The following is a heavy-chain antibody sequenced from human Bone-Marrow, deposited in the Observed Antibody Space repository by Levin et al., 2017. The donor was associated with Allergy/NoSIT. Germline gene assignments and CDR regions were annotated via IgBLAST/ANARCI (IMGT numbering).Heavy chain of an antibody. CDR3: ARGKEDQSFYVSESYYLDL. V-gene: IGHV3-53*01. CDR2: IYSGGST. Sequence: GGSLRLSCGASGFTVSSDYMSWVRQSPGKGLEWVSLIYSGGSTYYADSVRGRFAISRDDSKNTVDLQMNSLRVEDTGTYFCARGKEDQSFYVSESYYLDLWGQGTQVVVSS. D-gene: IGHD2/OR15-2a*01. J-gene: IGHJ4*02. CDR1: GFTVSSDY.